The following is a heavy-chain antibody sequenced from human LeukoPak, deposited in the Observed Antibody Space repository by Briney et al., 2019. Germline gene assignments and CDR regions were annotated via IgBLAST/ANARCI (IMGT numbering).Heavy chain of an antibody. J-gene: IGHJ5*02. D-gene: IGHD3-9*01. V-gene: IGHV1-18*04. Sequence: ASVKVSCKASGYTFTSYGISWVRQAPGQGLEWMGWISPYNGNTKYAQKVQGRVTMTTDTFTSTVYVELRSLRSDDTAVYYCARDHPGTAIRFDPWGQGTLVTVSS. CDR3: ARDHPGTAIRFDP. CDR1: GYTFTSYG. CDR2: ISPYNGNT.